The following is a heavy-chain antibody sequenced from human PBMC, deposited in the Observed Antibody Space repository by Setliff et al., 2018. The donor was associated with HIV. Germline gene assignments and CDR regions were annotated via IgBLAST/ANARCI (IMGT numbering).Heavy chain of an antibody. CDR1: GGSISSRSYY. Sequence: SETLSLTCTVSGGSISSRSYYWSWLRQPAGKGLEWIGRIYSNGKTDYNPSLKSRVTMSVDTSKNQFSLNLTSVTAADTAVYYCARYRRDDYYLTAYFDSWGQGTLVTVSS. J-gene: IGHJ4*02. V-gene: IGHV4-61*02. D-gene: IGHD1-26*01. CDR2: IYSNGKT. CDR3: ARYRRDDYYLTAYFDS.